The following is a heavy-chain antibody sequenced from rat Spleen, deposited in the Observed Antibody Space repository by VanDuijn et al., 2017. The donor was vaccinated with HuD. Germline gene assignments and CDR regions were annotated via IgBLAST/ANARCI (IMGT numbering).Heavy chain of an antibody. J-gene: IGHJ2*01. D-gene: IGHD1-9*01. V-gene: IGHV5-7*01. Sequence: EVQLVESGGGLVQPGRSMSLSCAASGSIFSNYYMVWVRQAPTTGLEWVATISYDGSSTYYRDSGKGRFTISRDNAKSTLYLQMDSLRSEDTATYYCARRHYGYTDYFDYWGQGVMVTVSS. CDR3: ARRHYGYTDYFDY. CDR1: GSIFSNYY. CDR2: ISYDGSST.